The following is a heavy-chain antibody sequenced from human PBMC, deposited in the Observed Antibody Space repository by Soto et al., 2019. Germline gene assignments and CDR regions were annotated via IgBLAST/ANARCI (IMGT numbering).Heavy chain of an antibody. CDR3: ARSSGWRQVGVYNYGLDV. J-gene: IGHJ6*02. CDR2: ISASGDYT. D-gene: IGHD2-8*01. CDR1: GFFLSNNW. Sequence: ESGGGWVKPGESLRLSCIGSGFFLSNNWMTWIRQAPGKGLEWVSYISASGDYTIYADSLKGRFTISRDNARNSLWLQINSLTAEDTAVYYCARSSGWRQVGVYNYGLDVWAQGTTVIVSS. V-gene: IGHV3-11*06.